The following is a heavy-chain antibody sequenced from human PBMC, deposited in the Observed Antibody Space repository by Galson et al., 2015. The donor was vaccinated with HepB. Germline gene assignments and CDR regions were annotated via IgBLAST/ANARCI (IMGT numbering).Heavy chain of an antibody. D-gene: IGHD3-10*01. CDR1: GFTFSSYG. V-gene: IGHV3-33*01. CDR2: IWYDGSNK. J-gene: IGHJ6*02. Sequence: SLRLSCAASGFTFSSYGMHWVRQAPGKGLEWVAVIWYDGSNKYYADSVKGRFTISRDNSKNTLYLQMNSLRAEDTAVYYCARDEGPRLLWFGELPGNMDVWGQGTTVTVSS. CDR3: ARDEGPRLLWFGELPGNMDV.